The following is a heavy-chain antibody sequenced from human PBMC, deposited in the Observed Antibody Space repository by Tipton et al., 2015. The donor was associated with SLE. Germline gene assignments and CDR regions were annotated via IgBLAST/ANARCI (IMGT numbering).Heavy chain of an antibody. V-gene: IGHV4-59*08. CDR1: GGSINSYY. J-gene: IGHJ2*01. CDR2: VHYSGST. D-gene: IGHD6-6*01. Sequence: TLSLTCTVSGGSINSYYWSWIRQPPGKGLEWIGYVHYSGSTKYNPSLDYRVTLSLDTSKNQFSLELRSVTAADTAVYYCARRVGYSTSSWYFDLWGRGTLVPVSS. CDR3: ARRVGYSTSSWYFDL.